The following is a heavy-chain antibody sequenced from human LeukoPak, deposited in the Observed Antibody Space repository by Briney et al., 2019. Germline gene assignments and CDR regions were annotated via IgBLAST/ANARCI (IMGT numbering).Heavy chain of an antibody. V-gene: IGHV4-39*07. CDR3: ARMGDRYSGSYGKFDY. Sequence: SETLSLTCTVSGGSISSSSYYWGWIRQPPGKGLEWIGSIYYSGSTYYNPSLKSRVTISVDTSKNQFSLKLSSVTAADTAVYYCARMGDRYSGSYGKFDYWGQGTLVTVSS. CDR1: GGSISSSSYY. D-gene: IGHD1-26*01. J-gene: IGHJ4*02. CDR2: IYYSGST.